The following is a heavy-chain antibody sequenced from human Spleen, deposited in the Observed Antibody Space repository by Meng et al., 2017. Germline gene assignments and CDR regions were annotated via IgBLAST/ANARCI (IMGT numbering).Heavy chain of an antibody. CDR2: INWNGGST. D-gene: IGHD3-9*01. CDR1: GFTFDDYG. CDR3: ARADILTGYYYYSGMDV. V-gene: IGHV3-20*04. Sequence: GESLKISCAASGFTFDDYGMSWVRQAPGKGLEWVSGINWNGGSTGYADSVKGRFTISRDNAKNSLFLQMNSLRAEDTAFYYCARADILTGYYYYSGMDVWGQGTTVTVSS. J-gene: IGHJ6*02.